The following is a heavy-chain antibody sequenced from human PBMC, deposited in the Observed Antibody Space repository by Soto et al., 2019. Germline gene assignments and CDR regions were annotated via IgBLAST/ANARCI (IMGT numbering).Heavy chain of an antibody. J-gene: IGHJ4*01. D-gene: IGHD2-15*01. Sequence: QVQLVQSGAEVRKPGSSVKVSCRASGDTFKNYAISWVRQAPGQGLEWMGVIIPIFGKTDYAQTFHGRVTINGDESTYTAHMELRGLRSDDTALYYCATSGYNYGPFDYWGRGLLVTVSS. CDR1: GDTFKNYA. V-gene: IGHV1-69*01. CDR3: ATSGYNYGPFDY. CDR2: IIPIFGKT.